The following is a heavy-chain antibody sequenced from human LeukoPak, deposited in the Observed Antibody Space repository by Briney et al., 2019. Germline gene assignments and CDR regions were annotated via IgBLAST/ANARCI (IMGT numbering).Heavy chain of an antibody. D-gene: IGHD3-3*01. CDR1: GFTFSSYS. CDR2: ISSSSSYI. Sequence: PGGSLRLSCAASGFTFSSYSMNWVRQAPGKGLEWVSSISSSSSYIYYADSVKGRFTISRDNAKNSLYLQMNSLRAEDTAVYYCARDTMAEYYFDYWGQGTLVTVSS. V-gene: IGHV3-21*01. J-gene: IGHJ4*02. CDR3: ARDTMAEYYFDY.